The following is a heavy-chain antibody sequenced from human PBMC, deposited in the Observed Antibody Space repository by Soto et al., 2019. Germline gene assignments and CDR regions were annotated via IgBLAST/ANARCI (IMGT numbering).Heavy chain of an antibody. CDR1: GYTFTSYG. J-gene: IGHJ6*02. CDR3: ARERGYCSSTSCYVSSYYYYGMDV. V-gene: IGHV1-18*01. Sequence: QVQLVQSGAEVKKPGASVKVSCKASGYTFTSYGISWVRQAPGQGLEWMGWISAYNGNTNYAQKLQGRVTMTTDTSTSTAYMELRSLRSDDTAVYYCARERGYCSSTSCYVSSYYYYGMDVWGQGTTVTVSS. D-gene: IGHD2-2*01. CDR2: ISAYNGNT.